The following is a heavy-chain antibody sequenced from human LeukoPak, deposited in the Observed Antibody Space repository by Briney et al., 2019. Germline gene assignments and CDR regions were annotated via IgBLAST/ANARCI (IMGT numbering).Heavy chain of an antibody. J-gene: IGHJ5*02. CDR1: GFTFRDYS. Sequence: PGGSLRLSCAASGFTFRDYSMNWVRQAPGKGLEWVSSISSSSSYIYYADSVKGRFTISRDNAKNSLYLQMNSLRAEDTAVYYCARDGYYDFWSGFTPRPVGYNWFDPWGQGTLVTVSS. D-gene: IGHD3-3*01. CDR3: ARDGYYDFWSGFTPRPVGYNWFDP. CDR2: ISSSSSYI. V-gene: IGHV3-21*01.